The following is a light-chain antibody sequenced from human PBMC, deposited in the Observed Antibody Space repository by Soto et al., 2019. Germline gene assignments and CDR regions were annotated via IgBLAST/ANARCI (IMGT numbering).Light chain of an antibody. Sequence: EIVLTQSPATLSLSPGEGATLSCRASQSFRSYLAWFQQKLGQPPRLLIYDASKRATGIPARFSGSGSGTDFTLTINSLEPDDFAVYYCQQRSDWPITFGQGTRLEI. CDR1: QSFRSY. CDR2: DAS. CDR3: QQRSDWPIT. J-gene: IGKJ5*01. V-gene: IGKV3-11*01.